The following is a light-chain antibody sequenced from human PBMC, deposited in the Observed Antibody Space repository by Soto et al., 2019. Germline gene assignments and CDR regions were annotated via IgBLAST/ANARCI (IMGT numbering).Light chain of an antibody. CDR2: DAS. J-gene: IGKJ1*01. Sequence: DIQMTQSPSSLSASVGNRVTITCQASQDIATYLNWYQQKPGKAPNLLIYDASNLETGVPSRFSGGGSGTHFTFTISNLQPEDIATYYCQQYDNFPPTWTFGQGTKVEIE. V-gene: IGKV1-33*01. CDR3: QQYDNFPPTWT. CDR1: QDIATY.